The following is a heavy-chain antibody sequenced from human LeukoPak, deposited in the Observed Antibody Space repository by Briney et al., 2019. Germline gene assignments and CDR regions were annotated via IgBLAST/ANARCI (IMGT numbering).Heavy chain of an antibody. CDR3: ARLITGTHYFDS. CDR2: ISSTSTSI. V-gene: IGHV3-21*01. CDR1: GFTFSTYN. Sequence: GGSLRLSCAASGFTFSTYNMNWVRQAPGKGLEWVSSISSTSTSIYYADSVKGRFTISRDNGKSSLYLQMDSLRAEDTAVYYCARLITGTHYFDSWGQGTLVTVSS. D-gene: IGHD1-20*01. J-gene: IGHJ4*02.